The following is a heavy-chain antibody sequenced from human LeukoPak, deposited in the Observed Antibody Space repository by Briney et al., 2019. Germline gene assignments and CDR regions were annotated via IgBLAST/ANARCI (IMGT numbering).Heavy chain of an antibody. D-gene: IGHD3-10*01. CDR2: ISYSGST. J-gene: IGHJ4*02. CDR3: ATESSGTYDY. V-gene: IGHV4-59*01. Sequence: SETLSLTCTVSGGSISSYYWSWIRQPPGKGLEWIGSISYSGSTNYNPSLKSRVIISLDTSNNQFSLKMNSVTAADTAVYYCATESSGTYDYWGQGTLVTVSS. CDR1: GGSISSYY.